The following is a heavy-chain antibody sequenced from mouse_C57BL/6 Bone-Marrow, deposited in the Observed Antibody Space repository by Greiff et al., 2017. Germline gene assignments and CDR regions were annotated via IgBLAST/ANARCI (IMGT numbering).Heavy chain of an antibody. Sequence: EVQGVESGEGLVKPGGSLKLSCAASGFTFSSYAMSWVRQTPEKRLEWVAYISSGGDYIYYADTVKGRFTISRDNARNTLYLQMSSLKSEDTAMNYCTRDLYEGYYKGFDYWGQGTTLTVSS. V-gene: IGHV5-9-1*02. CDR2: ISSGGDYI. CDR1: GFTFSSYA. D-gene: IGHD2-3*01. CDR3: TRDLYEGYYKGFDY. J-gene: IGHJ2*01.